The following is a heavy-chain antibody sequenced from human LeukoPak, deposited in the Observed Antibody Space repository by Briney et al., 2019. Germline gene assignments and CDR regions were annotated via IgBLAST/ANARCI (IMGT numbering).Heavy chain of an antibody. Sequence: GGSLRLSCAASGFTFSTYWMNWVRQAPGKGLEWVANIKQDGSEKYYVDSVKGRFTLSRDSAKNSLYLQMNSLRAEDTAVYYCARAEWLNWYFDLWGRGTLVTVSS. CDR2: IKQDGSEK. J-gene: IGHJ2*01. V-gene: IGHV3-7*03. D-gene: IGHD3-3*01. CDR3: ARAEWLNWYFDL. CDR1: GFTFSTYW.